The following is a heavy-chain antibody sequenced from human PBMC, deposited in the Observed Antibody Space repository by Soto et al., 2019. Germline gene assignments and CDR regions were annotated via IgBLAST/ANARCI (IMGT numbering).Heavy chain of an antibody. V-gene: IGHV4-34*01. Sequence: VHLQQWGAGLLRPSETLSLTCTVSGESFGAYYWSWIRQSPGKGLEWIGEVYHSGDTKYNPSLKSRVTISEDPSKNQFSLRMNSMTAAETGVYYCARGFSNSVTTRFDSWGQGTLVTVSS. CDR1: GESFGAYY. J-gene: IGHJ4*02. CDR2: VYHSGDT. D-gene: IGHD4-17*01. CDR3: ARGFSNSVTTRFDS.